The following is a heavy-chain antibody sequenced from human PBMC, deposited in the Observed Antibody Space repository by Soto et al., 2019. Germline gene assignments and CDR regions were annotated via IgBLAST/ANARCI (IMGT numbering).Heavy chain of an antibody. J-gene: IGHJ2*01. Sequence: GGSLRLSCEASGFIFEDYDMHWVRQPPGKGLQWVSGISWNSGDKDYADSVKGRFTISRDNVKNSLDLQMSSLRVEDTATYYCVKKSCSHTRCYTGWFFDLWGRGTLVTVSS. CDR2: ISWNSGDK. CDR3: VKKSCSHTRCYTGWFFDL. D-gene: IGHD2-15*01. V-gene: IGHV3-9*01. CDR1: GFIFEDYD.